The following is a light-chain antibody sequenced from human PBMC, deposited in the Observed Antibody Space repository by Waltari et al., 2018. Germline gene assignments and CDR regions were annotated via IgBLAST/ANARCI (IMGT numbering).Light chain of an antibody. CDR3: VLYMGSGVWV. CDR2: STN. J-gene: IGLJ3*02. V-gene: IGLV8-61*01. CDR1: SDSVSTSYY. Sequence: QTVVTQEPSFSVSPGGTVTLTCGLSSDSVSTSYYPSWYHQTPGQAPRTLIYSTNTRSSGVPDRFSGSILGNKAALTITGAQADDESDYYCVLYMGSGVWVFGGGTKLTVL.